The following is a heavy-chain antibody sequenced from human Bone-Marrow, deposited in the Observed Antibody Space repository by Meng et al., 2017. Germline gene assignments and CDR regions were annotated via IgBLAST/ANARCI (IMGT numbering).Heavy chain of an antibody. D-gene: IGHD3-16*01. CDR1: GGSIRSGGYC. J-gene: IGHJ5*02. V-gene: IGHV4-31*01. CDR2: SYYSGTT. Sequence: QVQMTGTGPRRVEPSQSTAPPCTVSGGSIRSGGYCWSWIRQHPGKGLEWIGYSYYSGTTYYNPSLSSLVTISVDTSKSQFSLNLSSVTAADTAVYYCARDIRQGGNIWFDPWGQGTLVTVSS. CDR3: ARDIRQGGNIWFDP.